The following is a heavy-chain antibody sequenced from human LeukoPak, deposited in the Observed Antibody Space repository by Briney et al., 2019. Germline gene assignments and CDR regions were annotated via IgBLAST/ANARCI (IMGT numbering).Heavy chain of an antibody. Sequence: PSETLSLTCTVSGGSISSYYWSWIRQPPGKGLEWIGYIYYSGSTNYNPSLKSRVTISVGTSKNQFSLKLSSVTAADTAVYYCARAGGNSYYYYYGMDVWGQGTTVTVSS. D-gene: IGHD4-23*01. CDR3: ARAGGNSYYYYYGMDV. V-gene: IGHV4-59*01. CDR1: GGSISSYY. J-gene: IGHJ6*02. CDR2: IYYSGST.